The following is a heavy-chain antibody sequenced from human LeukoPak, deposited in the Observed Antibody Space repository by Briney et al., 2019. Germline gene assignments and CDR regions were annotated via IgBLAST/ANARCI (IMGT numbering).Heavy chain of an antibody. CDR1: GGTFSSYA. D-gene: IGHD3-3*01. Sequence: ASVKVSCKACGGTFSSYAISWVRQAPGQGLEWMGGIIPIFGTANYAQKFQGRVTITADESTSTAYMELSSLRSEDTAVYYCARIWSGYYTRPGYYYYMDVWGKGTTVTVSS. J-gene: IGHJ6*03. CDR3: ARIWSGYYTRPGYYYYMDV. V-gene: IGHV1-69*13. CDR2: IIPIFGTA.